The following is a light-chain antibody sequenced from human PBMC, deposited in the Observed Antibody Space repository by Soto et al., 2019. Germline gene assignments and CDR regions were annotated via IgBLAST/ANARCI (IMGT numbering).Light chain of an antibody. J-gene: IGLJ2*01. CDR2: KDS. V-gene: IGLV3-25*03. CDR1: ALPKQY. Sequence: ELTQPPSVSVSPGQTARITCSGDALPKQYAYWYQQKPGQAPVLVIYKDSERPSGIPERFSGSSSGTTVTLTISGVQAEDEADYYCQSADSSGTYVVFGGGTQLTVL. CDR3: QSADSSGTYVV.